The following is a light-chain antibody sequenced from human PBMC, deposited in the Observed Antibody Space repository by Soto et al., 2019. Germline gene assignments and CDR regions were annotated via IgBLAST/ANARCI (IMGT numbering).Light chain of an antibody. V-gene: IGKV1-6*01. J-gene: IGKJ1*01. CDR1: QDIGNK. CDR3: LQDYNYAWT. Sequence: ASQMTQSPSSLSASVEDIVTITCRASQDIGNKLGWFQQKPGKAPELLIYSAYKLQSGVPSRFSGSGSGTDFTLTISSLQPEDFATYYCLQDYNYAWTFGQGTKVDI. CDR2: SAY.